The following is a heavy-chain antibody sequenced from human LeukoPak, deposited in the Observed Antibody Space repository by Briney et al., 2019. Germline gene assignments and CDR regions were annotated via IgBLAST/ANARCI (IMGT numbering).Heavy chain of an antibody. CDR3: ATGTDSSGWS. V-gene: IGHV3-23*01. CDR2: ISGSGDTT. Sequence: PGGSLRLSCAASGFTLTNYGMSWVRQAPGKGLEWVSAISGSGDTTLYADSVKGRFTISRDNSKKTLYLQMNGLRTEDTAVYYCATGTDSSGWSWGQGTLVTVSA. CDR1: GFTLTNYG. J-gene: IGHJ4*02. D-gene: IGHD6-19*01.